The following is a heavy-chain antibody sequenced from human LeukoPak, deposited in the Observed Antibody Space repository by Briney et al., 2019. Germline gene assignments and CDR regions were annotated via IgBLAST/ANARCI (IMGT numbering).Heavy chain of an antibody. CDR2: IYYSGST. D-gene: IGHD3-3*01. Sequence: SETLSLTCIVSGGSISSYYWSWIRQPPGKGLEWIAYIYYSGSTNYNPSLKSRVTISVDTSKNQFSLILSSVTAADTAVYYCARSGFLDDAFDIWGQGTMTTVSA. J-gene: IGHJ3*02. V-gene: IGHV4-59*01. CDR1: GGSISSYY. CDR3: ARSGFLDDAFDI.